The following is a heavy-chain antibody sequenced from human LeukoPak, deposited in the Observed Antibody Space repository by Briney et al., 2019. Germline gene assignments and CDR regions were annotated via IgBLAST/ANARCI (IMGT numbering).Heavy chain of an antibody. D-gene: IGHD1-1*01. V-gene: IGHV1-69*01. J-gene: IGHJ4*02. CDR1: GGTFSSYA. CDR3: AREATGTMDFDY. Sequence: SVKVSCKASGGTFSSYAISWVRQAPGQGLEWMGGIIPIFGTANYAQKFQDRVTITADESTSTAYMELSSLRSEDTAVYYCAREATGTMDFDYWGQGTLVTVSS. CDR2: IIPIFGTA.